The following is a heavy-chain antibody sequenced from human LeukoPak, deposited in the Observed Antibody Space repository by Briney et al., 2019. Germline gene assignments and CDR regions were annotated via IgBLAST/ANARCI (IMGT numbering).Heavy chain of an antibody. D-gene: IGHD1-26*01. CDR2: IYYSGST. CDR1: GGSISSSSYY. CDR3: ARGRLPRGSYPFDY. V-gene: IGHV4-39*07. Sequence: SETLSLTCTVSGGSISSSSYYWGWIRQPPGKGLEWIGSIYYSGSTYYNPSLKSRVTISVDTSKNQFSLKLSSVTAADTAVYYCARGRLPRGSYPFDYRGQGTLVTVSS. J-gene: IGHJ4*02.